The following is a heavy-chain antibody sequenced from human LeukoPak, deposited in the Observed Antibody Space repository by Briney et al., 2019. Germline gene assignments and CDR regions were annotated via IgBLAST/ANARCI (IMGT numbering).Heavy chain of an antibody. V-gene: IGHV4-4*07. J-gene: IGHJ4*02. CDR1: RGSISSYY. CDR2: IYTSGST. D-gene: IGHD3-22*01. CDR3: ARGPYYYDSSGYYYYFDY. Sequence: SETLSLTCTVPRGSISSYYWSWIRQPAGKGLEWIGRIYTSGSTNYNPSLKSRVTMSVDTSKNQFSLKLSSVTAADTAVYYCARGPYYYDSSGYYYYFDYWGQGTLVTVSS.